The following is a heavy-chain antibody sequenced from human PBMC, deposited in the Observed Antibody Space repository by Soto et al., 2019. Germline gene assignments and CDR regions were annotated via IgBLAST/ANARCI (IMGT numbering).Heavy chain of an antibody. CDR2: IYHSGST. J-gene: IGHJ4*02. D-gene: IGHD5-12*01. V-gene: IGHV4-30-2*01. CDR1: GGSISSGGYS. Sequence: PSETLSLTCAVSGGSISSGGYSWSWIRQPPGKGLEWIGYIYHSGSTYYNPSLKSRVTISVDRSKNQFPLKLSSVTAADTAVYYCARVSGYDVGHIDYWGQGTLVTVSS. CDR3: ARVSGYDVGHIDY.